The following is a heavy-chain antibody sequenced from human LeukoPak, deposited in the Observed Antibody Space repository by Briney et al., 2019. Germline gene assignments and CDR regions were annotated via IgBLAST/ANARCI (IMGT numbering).Heavy chain of an antibody. V-gene: IGHV1-2*02. D-gene: IGHD3-22*01. Sequence: ASVKVSCKASGYTFTGYYMHWVRQAPGQGLEWMGWINPNSGGTNYAQKFQGRVTMTRDTSISTAYMELSRLTSDDTAVYYCARAWDSYSDSSGYTRGGIWFDPWGQGTLVTVSS. CDR3: ARAWDSYSDSSGYTRGGIWFDP. J-gene: IGHJ5*02. CDR2: INPNSGGT. CDR1: GYTFTGYY.